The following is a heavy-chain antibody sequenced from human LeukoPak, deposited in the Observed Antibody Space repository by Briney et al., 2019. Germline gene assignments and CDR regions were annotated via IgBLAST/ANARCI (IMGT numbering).Heavy chain of an antibody. V-gene: IGHV4-59*01. D-gene: IGHD4-17*01. CDR1: GGSISSYY. J-gene: IGHJ5*02. CDR3: ARVALDYGDYVWFDP. Sequence: SETLSLTCTVSGGSISSYYWSWIRQPPGKGLEWIGYIYYSGSTNYNPSLKSRVTISVDTSKNQFSLELSSVTAADTAVYYCARVALDYGDYVWFDPWGQGTLVTVSS. CDR2: IYYSGST.